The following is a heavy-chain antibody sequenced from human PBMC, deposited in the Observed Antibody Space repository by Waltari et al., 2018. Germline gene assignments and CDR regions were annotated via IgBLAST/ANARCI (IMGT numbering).Heavy chain of an antibody. V-gene: IGHV4-39*07. D-gene: IGHD1-26*01. CDR2: IYSTGNT. J-gene: IGHJ4*02. Sequence: QLQLQESGPRLVKPSETLSLTCSVSGVPISSRQYHWVWIRQPPGTGLEWIGPIYSTGNTNYNTALKSRVTMSADTSKSQFSLRLTSVTAADTAVYYCARLIRGSCDYWGQGNLVTVSS. CDR1: GVPISSRQYH. CDR3: ARLIRGSCDY.